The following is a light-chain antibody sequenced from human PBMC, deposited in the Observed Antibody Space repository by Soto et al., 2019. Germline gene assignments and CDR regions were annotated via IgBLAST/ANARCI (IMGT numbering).Light chain of an antibody. J-gene: IGKJ4*01. CDR1: QSVSSSY. V-gene: IGKV3-20*01. CDR3: QQYRSSLLT. Sequence: EIVLTQSPGTLSLSPGERATLSCRASQSVSSSYLAWYQQKPGQAPRLLIYGASSRATGIPDRFSGSGSGTDFTLTISRLEPEDFAVYYCQQYRSSLLTFGGVTKVEIK. CDR2: GAS.